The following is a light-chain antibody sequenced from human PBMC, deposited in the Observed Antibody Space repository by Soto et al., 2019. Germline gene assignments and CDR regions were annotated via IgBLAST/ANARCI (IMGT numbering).Light chain of an antibody. J-gene: IGKJ4*01. Sequence: DIVLTQSPATVSVSPGERATLSCRASQSVSSSLAWYQHKVGQAPRLLIYGASTRVTGVPARFSGSGSGTDFTLTISYLKXEXFGXXYXXXXNNXXPPVTFGGGTKVEI. V-gene: IGKV3-15*01. CDR1: QSVSSS. CDR2: GAS. CDR3: XXXNNXXPPVT.